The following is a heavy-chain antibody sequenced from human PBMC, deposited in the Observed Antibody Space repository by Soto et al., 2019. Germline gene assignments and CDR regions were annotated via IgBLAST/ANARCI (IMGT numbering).Heavy chain of an antibody. V-gene: IGHV3-23*01. Sequence: GSLRLSCAASGFSFSNYAMNWVRQAPGKGLELVSFISGSRNDGITKYVDSVKGRFTISRDNSKNTLYLQMSSLRAEDTAVYYCAKSFSSNWYDYFNSWGQGSLVTVSS. CDR3: AKSFSSNWYDYFNS. CDR2: ISGSRNDGIT. D-gene: IGHD6-13*01. CDR1: GFSFSNYA. J-gene: IGHJ4*02.